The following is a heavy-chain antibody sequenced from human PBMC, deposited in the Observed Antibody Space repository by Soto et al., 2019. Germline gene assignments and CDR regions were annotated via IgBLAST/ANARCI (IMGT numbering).Heavy chain of an antibody. Sequence: SETLSLTCTVSGGSISSYYWSWIRQPPGKGLEWVGYIYYSGDTNSTPSLKSRVTMSVDTSKNQFSLNLSSVTAADTAVYYCARHLLVSIGDPWYFDLWGRGTLVTVSS. CDR3: ARHLLVSIGDPWYFDL. CDR2: IYYSGDT. J-gene: IGHJ2*01. V-gene: IGHV4-59*08. D-gene: IGHD3-3*02. CDR1: GGSISSYY.